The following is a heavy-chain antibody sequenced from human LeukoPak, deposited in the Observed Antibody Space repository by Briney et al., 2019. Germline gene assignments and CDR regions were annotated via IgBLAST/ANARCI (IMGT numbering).Heavy chain of an antibody. J-gene: IGHJ4*02. Sequence: SQTLSLTCAISRDSVSSNSAAWNWIRQSPSRGLEWLGRTYYRSKWYNDYAVSVKSRITINPDTSKNQFSLQLNSVTPEDTAVYYCARGTGTALRYFDWLHPFDYWGQGTLVTVSS. CDR3: ARGTGTALRYFDWLHPFDY. V-gene: IGHV6-1*01. D-gene: IGHD3-9*01. CDR2: TYYRSKWYN. CDR1: RDSVSSNSAA.